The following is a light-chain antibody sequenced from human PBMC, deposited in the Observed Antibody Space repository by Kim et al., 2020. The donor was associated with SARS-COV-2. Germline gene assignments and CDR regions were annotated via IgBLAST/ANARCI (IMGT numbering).Light chain of an antibody. CDR1: SSDVGSYNY. CDR2: DVS. V-gene: IGLV2-14*03. J-gene: IGLJ3*02. Sequence: GQVITISCTGTSSDVGSYNYVSWYQQHPGKAPKLMIYDVSNRPSGVSNRFSGSKSGNTASLTISGLQAEDEADYYCSSYTSSSTWVFGGGTQLTVL. CDR3: SSYTSSSTWV.